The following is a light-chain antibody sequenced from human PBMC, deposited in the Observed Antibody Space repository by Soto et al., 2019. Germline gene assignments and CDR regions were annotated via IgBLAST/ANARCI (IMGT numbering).Light chain of an antibody. J-gene: IGLJ3*02. Sequence: QLVLTQPPSASGTPGQRVTISCSGSSSNIGRNYVYWYQQLPGTAPKLLIYKDNQRPSGVPDRFSGSKSGTSASLAISGLRSEDEPDYYCAAWDDSLSVWVFGGGTKLTVL. CDR2: KDN. CDR1: SSNIGRNY. V-gene: IGLV1-47*01. CDR3: AAWDDSLSVWV.